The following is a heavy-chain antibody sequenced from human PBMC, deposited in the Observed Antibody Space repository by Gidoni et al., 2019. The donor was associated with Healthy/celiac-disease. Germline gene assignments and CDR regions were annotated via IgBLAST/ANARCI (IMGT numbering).Heavy chain of an antibody. D-gene: IGHD6-6*01. Sequence: EVQLVESGGGLVQPGGSLRLSCAASAFTFSSYWMSGVRQAPGKGLEWVANIKQDGSEKYYVDSVKGRFTISRDNAKNSLYLQMNSLRAEDTAVYYCAREDIAARPVDYWGQGTLVTVSS. CDR1: AFTFSSYW. CDR2: IKQDGSEK. V-gene: IGHV3-7*04. J-gene: IGHJ4*02. CDR3: AREDIAARPVDY.